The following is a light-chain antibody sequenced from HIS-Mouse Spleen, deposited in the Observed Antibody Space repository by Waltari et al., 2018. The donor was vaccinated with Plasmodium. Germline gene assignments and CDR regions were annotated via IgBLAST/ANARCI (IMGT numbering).Light chain of an antibody. CDR2: AAS. CDR1: QGIRND. CDR3: LQDYNYPYT. Sequence: AIQMTQPPSSLSASVGARLPIPCRASQGIRNDLGWYQQKPGKAPKLLIYAASSLQSGVPSRFSGSGSGTDFTLTISSLQPEDFATYYCLQDYNYPYTIGQGTKLEIK. J-gene: IGKJ2*01. V-gene: IGKV1-6*01.